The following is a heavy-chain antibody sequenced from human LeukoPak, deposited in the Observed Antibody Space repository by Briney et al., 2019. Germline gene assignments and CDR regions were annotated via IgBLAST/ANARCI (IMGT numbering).Heavy chain of an antibody. V-gene: IGHV4-59*01. D-gene: IGHD1-26*01. CDR2: IHYSGST. CDR1: GGSISSYY. CDR3: ARAGRLGGSYYLRITFDI. Sequence: SETLSLTCTVSGGSISSYYWSWIRQPPGKGLEWIGYIHYSGSTNYNPSLKSRVTISVDTSKNQFSLKLSSVTAADTAVYYCARAGRLGGSYYLRITFDIWGRGTMVTVSS. J-gene: IGHJ3*02.